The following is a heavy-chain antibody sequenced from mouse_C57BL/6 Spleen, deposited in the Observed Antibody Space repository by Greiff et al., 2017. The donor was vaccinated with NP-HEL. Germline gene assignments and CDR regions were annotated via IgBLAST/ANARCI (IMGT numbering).Heavy chain of an antibody. CDR3: ARDLSMITRAMDY. V-gene: IGHV1-54*01. J-gene: IGHJ4*01. CDR1: GYAFTNYL. Sequence: QVQLQQSGAELVRPGTSVKVSCKASGYAFTNYLIEWVKQRPGQGLEWIGVINPGSGGTNYNEKFKGKATLTADKSSSTAYMQLSSLTSEDSAVYFCARDLSMITRAMDYWGQGTSVTVSS. D-gene: IGHD2-4*01. CDR2: INPGSGGT.